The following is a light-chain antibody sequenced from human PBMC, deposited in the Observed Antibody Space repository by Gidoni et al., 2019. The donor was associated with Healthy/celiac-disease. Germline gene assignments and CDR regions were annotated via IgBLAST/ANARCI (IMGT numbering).Light chain of an antibody. CDR2: GAS. V-gene: IGKV3-15*01. Sequence: EIVMTQSPATLSVSPGERATLSCRASQSVSSNLAWYQQQPDQATRLLIYGASTRSTGIPAWCSGSGSATEFTLTISSLQSEDFSVSYCQQYNNWPPWTFGQXTKVEIK. J-gene: IGKJ1*01. CDR1: QSVSSN. CDR3: QQYNNWPPWT.